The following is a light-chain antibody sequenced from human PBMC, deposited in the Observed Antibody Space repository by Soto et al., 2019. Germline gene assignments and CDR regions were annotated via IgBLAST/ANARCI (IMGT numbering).Light chain of an antibody. J-gene: IGKJ2*01. CDR1: QSVSSY. Sequence: EIVLTQSPGTLSLSPGERATLSCRASQSVSSYLAWHQQKPGQAPRLLIYGASRRATGIPDRFSGSGSGTDFTLTISRLEPEDFAVYYCQQYGRSPATFGQGTKLEIK. V-gene: IGKV3-20*01. CDR2: GAS. CDR3: QQYGRSPAT.